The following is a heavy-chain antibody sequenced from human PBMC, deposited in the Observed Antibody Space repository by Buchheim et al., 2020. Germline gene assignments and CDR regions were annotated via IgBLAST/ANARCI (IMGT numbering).Heavy chain of an antibody. Sequence: EVQLVESGGGLVQPGGSLGLSCAASGFIFANYAMTWVRQAPGKGLEWVAATSAGGGGTYYGDSSKGRFTVSRDNSKDTLFLQVNSLRGDDTAVYYCAILRLGQFPEWGQGTL. V-gene: IGHV3-23*04. J-gene: IGHJ4*02. CDR1: GFIFANYA. D-gene: IGHD3-16*01. CDR2: TSAGGGGT. CDR3: AILRLGQFPE.